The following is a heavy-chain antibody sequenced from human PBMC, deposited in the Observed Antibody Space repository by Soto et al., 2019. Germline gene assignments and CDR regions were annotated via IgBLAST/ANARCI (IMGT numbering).Heavy chain of an antibody. CDR3: ATEKWFGGLLNPLYYFDY. Sequence: GASVKVSCXVSGYTLTELSMHWVRQAPGKGLEWMGGFDPEDGETIYAQKFQGRVTMTEDTSTDTAYMELSSLRSEDTAVYYCATEKWFGGLLNPLYYFDYWGQGTLVTVSS. CDR2: FDPEDGET. J-gene: IGHJ4*02. V-gene: IGHV1-24*01. CDR1: GYTLTELS. D-gene: IGHD3-10*01.